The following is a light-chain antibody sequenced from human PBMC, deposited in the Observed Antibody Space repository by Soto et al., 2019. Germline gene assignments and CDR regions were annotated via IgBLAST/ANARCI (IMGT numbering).Light chain of an antibody. CDR2: GAS. CDR1: QSVSSNY. J-gene: IGKJ3*01. V-gene: IGKV3-20*01. CDR3: QQYGRSPFT. Sequence: EIVMTQSPGTLSLSPGETATLSCRASQSVSSNYVAWFHQKPGQAPRLLIYGASSRATGVPDRFSASGSGTDFTLTISRLDPEDFVVYYCQQYGRSPFTFGPGTKVDIK.